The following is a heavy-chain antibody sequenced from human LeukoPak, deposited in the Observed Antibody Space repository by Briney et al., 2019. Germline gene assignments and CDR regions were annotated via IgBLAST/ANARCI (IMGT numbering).Heavy chain of an antibody. J-gene: IGHJ4*02. Sequence: GASVKVSCKASGYTFTSFAMHWVRQAPGQRLEWMGWINTGSGNTIYSQEFQGRVTISRDTSASTAYMELSSLRSEDMAVYYCVRELYSSTWYALDYWGQGTLVTVSS. CDR2: INTGSGNT. CDR1: GYTFTSFA. V-gene: IGHV1-3*03. D-gene: IGHD6-13*01. CDR3: VRELYSSTWYALDY.